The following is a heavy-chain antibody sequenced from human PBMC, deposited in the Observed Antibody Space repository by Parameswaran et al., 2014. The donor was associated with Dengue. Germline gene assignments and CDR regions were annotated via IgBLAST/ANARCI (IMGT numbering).Heavy chain of an antibody. J-gene: IGHJ4*02. V-gene: IGHV3-74*01. CDR2: INSDGSAT. CDR1: GFTFSNYY. Sequence: GSLRLSCAASGFTFSNYYMHWVRQAPGKGLVWVSSINSDGSATNYADSVKGRCTISRDNAKNTLYLQMNSLRAEDTAVYYCASRRYDSSGYLLDYWGQGTLVTVSS. CDR3: ASRRYDSSGYLLDY. D-gene: IGHD3-22*01.